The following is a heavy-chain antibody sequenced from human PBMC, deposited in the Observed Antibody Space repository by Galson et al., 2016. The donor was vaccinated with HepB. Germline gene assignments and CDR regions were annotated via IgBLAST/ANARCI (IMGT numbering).Heavy chain of an antibody. CDR3: ARSGTYYIFDF. Sequence: VSGGSITDYRWSWIRQPPGKGLEWIGYFYGSGRTDYNPSLKSRVTLSVDTSKNQFSLKLSSMTAADTAVYYCARSGTYYIFDFWGQGTLVTVSS. CDR1: GGSITDYR. J-gene: IGHJ4*02. V-gene: IGHV4-59*01. CDR2: FYGSGRT. D-gene: IGHD3-22*01.